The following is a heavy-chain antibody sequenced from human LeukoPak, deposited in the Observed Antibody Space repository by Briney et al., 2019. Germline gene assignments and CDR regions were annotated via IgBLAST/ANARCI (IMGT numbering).Heavy chain of an antibody. D-gene: IGHD6-13*01. CDR2: ISSSSSNI. CDR3: ARMTGIAAAVNS. J-gene: IGHJ3*01. CDR1: GFTFSTYS. V-gene: IGHV3-48*01. Sequence: SGGSLRLPCVDSGFTFSTYSMNWVRQAPGKGLEWLSYISSSSSNIYYADSVKGRFTISRDNDKNSLYLQMNSLRVEDTAVYYCARMTGIAAAVNSWGQGTMVTVSS.